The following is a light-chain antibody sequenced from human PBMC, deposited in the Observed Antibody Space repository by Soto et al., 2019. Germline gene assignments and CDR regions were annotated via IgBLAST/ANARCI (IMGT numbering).Light chain of an antibody. CDR3: QQYNNWPVT. V-gene: IGKV1-5*03. Sequence: DIQMTQSPSTLSASVGDRVTITCRASQSISSWLAWYQQKPGKAPKLLIYKASSLKSGVPSRFSGSGSGTEFTLTISSLQSEDSAVYYCQQYNNWPVTFGGGTKVDIK. CDR1: QSISSW. CDR2: KAS. J-gene: IGKJ4*01.